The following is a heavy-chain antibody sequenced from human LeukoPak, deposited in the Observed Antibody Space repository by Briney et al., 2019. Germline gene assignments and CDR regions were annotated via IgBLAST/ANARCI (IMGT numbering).Heavy chain of an antibody. CDR1: GFTFSSFA. J-gene: IGHJ4*02. D-gene: IGHD3-10*01. CDR3: AKGYYGSGSYPTLDN. Sequence: PGGSLRLSCAAPGFTFSSFAMSWVRQAPGKGLEWVSAMSGSDGRTYYADSVKGRFTISRDNSKSTLYLQMNSLRAEDTAVYYCAKGYYGSGSYPTLDNWGQGTLVTVSS. CDR2: MSGSDGRT. V-gene: IGHV3-23*01.